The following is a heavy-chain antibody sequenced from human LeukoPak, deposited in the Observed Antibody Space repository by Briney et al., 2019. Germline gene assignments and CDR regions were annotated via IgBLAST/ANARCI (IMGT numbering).Heavy chain of an antibody. Sequence: GGSMSLSCTASGFTFSSYAMAWVRQAPGTGLEWVSTINARGANTYYADSVKGRFTISRDISKNTLYRQMNSLRVEDTAVYYCAEEKWLIHWGQGTLVTVSS. D-gene: IGHD5-12*01. CDR3: AEEKWLIH. CDR2: INARGANT. V-gene: IGHV3-23*01. J-gene: IGHJ4*02. CDR1: GFTFSSYA.